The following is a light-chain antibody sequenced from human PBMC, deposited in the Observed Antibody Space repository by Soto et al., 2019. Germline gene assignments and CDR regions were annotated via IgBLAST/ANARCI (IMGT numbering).Light chain of an antibody. CDR1: SSDVGGYNY. CDR3: SSYRSTGVYV. Sequence: QSVLTQPASVSGSPGQSITISCTGTSSDVGGYNYVSWYQQYPGKAPKLMIYEVTHRPSGVSNRFSGSKSGNTASLTISGLQAEDEANYYCSSYRSTGVYVFGTGTKVTVL. J-gene: IGLJ1*01. CDR2: EVT. V-gene: IGLV2-14*01.